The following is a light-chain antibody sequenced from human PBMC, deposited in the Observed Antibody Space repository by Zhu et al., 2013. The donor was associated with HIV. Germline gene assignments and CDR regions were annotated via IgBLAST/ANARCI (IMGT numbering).Light chain of an antibody. CDR3: QQSYSTLT. Sequence: DIQMTQSPSSLSASVGDRVTITCRASQNIRSYLNWYQQRPGKAPKLLIYAASSLQSGVPSRFSGSGSETDFTLTISNLQPEDFATYYCQQSYSTLTFGEGPRWRSN. CDR1: QNIRSY. CDR2: AAS. V-gene: IGKV1-39*01. J-gene: IGKJ4*01.